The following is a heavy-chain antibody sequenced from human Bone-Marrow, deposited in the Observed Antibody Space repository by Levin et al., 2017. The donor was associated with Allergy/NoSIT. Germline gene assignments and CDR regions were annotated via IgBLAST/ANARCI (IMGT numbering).Heavy chain of an antibody. D-gene: IGHD2-2*01. V-gene: IGHV3-48*02. CDR2: ISSSSSTI. CDR3: ASKRRCSSTSCYGQRTDYYYDYGMDG. CDR1: GFTFSSYS. J-gene: IGHJ6*02. Sequence: PGGSLRLSCAASGFTFSSYSMNWVRQAPGKGLEWVSYISSSSSTIYYADSVKGRFTISRDNAKNSLYLQMNSLRDEDTAVYYCASKRRCSSTSCYGQRTDYYYDYGMDGWGQGTTVTVSS.